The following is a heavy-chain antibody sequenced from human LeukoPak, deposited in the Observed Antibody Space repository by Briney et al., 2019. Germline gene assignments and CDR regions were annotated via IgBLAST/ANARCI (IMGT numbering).Heavy chain of an antibody. CDR2: ISANSGTV. J-gene: IGHJ3*02. D-gene: IGHD1-26*01. Sequence: PGGSLRLSCAASGFTFSTYNMNWVRQAPGKGLEWVSYISANSGTVYYAHSVRGRFTISRDNSKSTLYLQMNSLRTDDTAVYYCAKRTSLGATIYDAFDIWGQGTMVIVSS. CDR1: GFTFSTYN. CDR3: AKRTSLGATIYDAFDI. V-gene: IGHV3-48*01.